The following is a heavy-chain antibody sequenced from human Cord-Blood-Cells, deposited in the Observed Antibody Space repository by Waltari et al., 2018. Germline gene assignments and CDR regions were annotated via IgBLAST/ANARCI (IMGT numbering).Heavy chain of an antibody. V-gene: IGHV2-5*02. CDR3: ARSLYYYFWSGYYY. Sequence: QITLKESGPTLVKPTQTLTLTCTFSGFSLSTSGVGVGWIRQPPGKALEWLALIYWDDDKCYSPSLKSRLTITKDTSKNQVVRTMTNMDPVDTATYYCARSLYYYFWSGYYYWGQVTLVTVSS. D-gene: IGHD3-3*01. J-gene: IGHJ4*02. CDR2: IYWDDDK. CDR1: GFSLSTSGVG.